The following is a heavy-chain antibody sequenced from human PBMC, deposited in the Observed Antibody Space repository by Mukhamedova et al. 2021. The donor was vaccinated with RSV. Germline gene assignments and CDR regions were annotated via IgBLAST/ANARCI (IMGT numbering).Heavy chain of an antibody. Sequence: SGGSIRSYYWSWIRQPPGKGPEWLACIHHTGFTNYNPSLQSRVTISVDTSKNKISLNLTSVTAADTAVYYCARADGGSGYNWFDP. CDR2: IHHTGFT. CDR1: GGSIRSYY. D-gene: IGHD3-10*01. CDR3: ARADGGSGYNWFDP. V-gene: IGHV4-59*01. J-gene: IGHJ5*02.